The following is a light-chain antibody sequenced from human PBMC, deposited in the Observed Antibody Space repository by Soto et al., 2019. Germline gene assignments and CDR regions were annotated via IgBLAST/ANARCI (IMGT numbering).Light chain of an antibody. Sequence: SYELTQPPSVSVSPGQTARITCSGDALPKQHAYWYQQKPGQAPLLVMYNDIARPSGIPERFSGSSSGTTVTLTISGVRAEDEADYYCQSADSSGAYQVFGGGTKLTVL. CDR1: ALPKQH. J-gene: IGLJ3*02. CDR3: QSADSSGAYQV. V-gene: IGLV3-25*03. CDR2: NDI.